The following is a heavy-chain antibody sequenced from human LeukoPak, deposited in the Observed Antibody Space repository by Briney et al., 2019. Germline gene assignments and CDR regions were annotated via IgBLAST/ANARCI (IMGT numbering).Heavy chain of an antibody. V-gene: IGHV4-34*01. D-gene: IGHD5-18*01. CDR1: GGSFSGYY. CDR3: ARGLSSWYFDY. J-gene: IGHJ4*02. Sequence: SETLSLTCAVYGGSFSGYYWSWIRQPPGKGLEWIGEINHSGSTNYNPSLKSRVTISVDTSKNQFSLELSSVTAADTAVYYCARGLSSWYFDYWGQGTLVTVSS. CDR2: INHSGST.